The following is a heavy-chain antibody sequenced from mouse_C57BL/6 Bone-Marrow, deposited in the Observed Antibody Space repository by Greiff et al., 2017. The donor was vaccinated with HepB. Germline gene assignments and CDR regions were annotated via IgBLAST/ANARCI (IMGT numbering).Heavy chain of an antibody. Sequence: EVKLVESGGGLVQPKGSLKLSCAASGFSFNTYAMNWVRQAPGKGLEWVARIRSKSNNYATYYADSVKDRFTISRDDSESMLYLQMNNLKTEDTAMYYCVRTSTGTSGWYFEVWGTGTTVTVSS. J-gene: IGHJ1*03. CDR2: IRSKSNNYAT. CDR1: GFSFNTYA. D-gene: IGHD4-1*01. V-gene: IGHV10-1*01. CDR3: VRTSTGTSGWYFEV.